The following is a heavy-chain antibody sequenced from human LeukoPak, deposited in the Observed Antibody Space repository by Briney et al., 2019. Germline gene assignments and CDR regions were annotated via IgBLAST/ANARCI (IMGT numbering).Heavy chain of an antibody. Sequence: GGSLRLSCAASGFTFSDYTMNWVRQAPGKGLEWVSSISSRSTYIYYADSVKGRFTISRDNAKSSLNLQMDCLRAEDTAVYYCATYRRNSQYYFNYWGQGTLVIVSS. CDR2: ISSRSTYI. J-gene: IGHJ4*02. D-gene: IGHD3-16*02. CDR3: ATYRRNSQYYFNY. V-gene: IGHV3-21*01. CDR1: GFTFSDYT.